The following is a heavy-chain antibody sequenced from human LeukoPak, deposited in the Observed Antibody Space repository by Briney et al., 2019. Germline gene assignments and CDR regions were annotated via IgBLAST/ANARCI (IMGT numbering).Heavy chain of an antibody. CDR3: ARVPEFMDFLIAYSTTPDY. J-gene: IGHJ4*02. V-gene: IGHV3-21*01. Sequence: GGSLRLSCAASGFTFSSYSMNWVRQAPGKGLEWVSSITSSSSIYYAGSVKGRFTISRDNAKNSLYLQMNSLRAEDTAVYYCARVPEFMDFLIAYSTTPDYRGQGTLVTVSS. D-gene: IGHD3-9*01. CDR1: GFTFSSYS. CDR2: ITSSSSI.